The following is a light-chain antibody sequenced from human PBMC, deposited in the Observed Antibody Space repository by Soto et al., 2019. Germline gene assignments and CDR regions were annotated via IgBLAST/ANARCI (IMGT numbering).Light chain of an antibody. CDR2: PAS. Sequence: DLKMTKSPSSMSASVGDRVTITCWSSQAIDQSVAWYQQKPGQVPKLLIYPASTLHSGVPSRLSGSGSGIHFPLTITRLQPEDVATYCCQEKNGALPVALGPGTTVDV. CDR3: QEKNGALPVA. CDR1: QAIDQS. J-gene: IGKJ3*01. V-gene: IGKV1-27*01.